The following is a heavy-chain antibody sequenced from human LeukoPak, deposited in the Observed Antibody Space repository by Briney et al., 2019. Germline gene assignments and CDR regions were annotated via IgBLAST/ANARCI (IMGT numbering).Heavy chain of an antibody. J-gene: IGHJ4*02. CDR2: IYYSGST. Sequence: SETLSLTCTVSGGSISSYYWSWIRQPPGKGLEWIGYIYYSGSTNYNPSLKSRVTISVDTSKNQFSLKLSSVTAADTAVYYCAKVSNGYYTAWYGGSFDYWGQGTLVTVSS. CDR1: GGSISSYY. CDR3: AKVSNGYYTAWYGGSFDY. D-gene: IGHD6-19*01. V-gene: IGHV4-59*01.